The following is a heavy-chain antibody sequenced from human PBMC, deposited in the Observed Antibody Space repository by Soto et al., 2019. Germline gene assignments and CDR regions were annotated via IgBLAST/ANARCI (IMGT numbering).Heavy chain of an antibody. Sequence: PSETLSLTCAVPSDSFIAYSWGLVRQPTGKGLEWIGNIHYNGNTKYNPSLKSRVTMSVDTSKNQFSLKLISVTAADTAKYFCAREGNLGRWLQPLDFWGQGTLVTVSS. CDR2: IHYNGNT. V-gene: IGHV4-59*01. D-gene: IGHD5-12*01. CDR3: AREGNLGRWLQPLDF. J-gene: IGHJ4*02. CDR1: SDSFIAYS.